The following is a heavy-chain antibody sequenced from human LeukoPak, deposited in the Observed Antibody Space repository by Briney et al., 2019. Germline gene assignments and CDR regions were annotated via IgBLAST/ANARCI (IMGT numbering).Heavy chain of an antibody. CDR1: GYSFTSYW. CDR2: IYPGDSDT. CDR3: ARHNHDYYDSSGYTFDY. D-gene: IGHD3-22*01. Sequence: GESLKISCKGSGYSFTSYWIGWVRQMPGKGLEWMGIIYPGDSDTRYSPSFQGQVTISADKSISTAYLQWSSLKASDTAMYYCARHNHDYYDSSGYTFDYWGQGTLVTVSS. V-gene: IGHV5-51*01. J-gene: IGHJ4*02.